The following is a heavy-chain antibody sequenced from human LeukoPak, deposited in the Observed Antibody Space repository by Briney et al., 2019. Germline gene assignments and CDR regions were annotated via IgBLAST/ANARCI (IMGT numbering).Heavy chain of an antibody. V-gene: IGHV3-33*01. CDR3: ARDLGAARHNWIDP. D-gene: IGHD6-6*01. Sequence: GSLRLSFAASGFTFSNYGMHWVRQAPGKGLEWVAVIWYDGSNKYYADSVKGRFTISRDNSKNTLYLQMNSLRAEDTAVYYCARDLGAARHNWIDPWGQGTLVTVSS. CDR1: GFTFSNYG. CDR2: IWYDGSNK. J-gene: IGHJ5*02.